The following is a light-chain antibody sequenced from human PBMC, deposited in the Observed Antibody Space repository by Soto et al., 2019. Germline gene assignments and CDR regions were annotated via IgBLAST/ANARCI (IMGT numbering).Light chain of an antibody. V-gene: IGKV3-20*01. CDR1: QSVSSSD. Sequence: EIVLTQSPGTLSLSPGERATLSCRASQSVSSSDLAWYQQKPGQAPRLLIYGASSRATGIPDRFRGSGSGTDFTLTISRLEPEDFAVYWCQQYGSSLTFGQGTKVDIK. CDR2: GAS. CDR3: QQYGSSLT. J-gene: IGKJ1*01.